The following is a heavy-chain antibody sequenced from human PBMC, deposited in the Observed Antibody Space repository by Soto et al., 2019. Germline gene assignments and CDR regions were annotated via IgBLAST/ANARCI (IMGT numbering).Heavy chain of an antibody. CDR1: GGSSTSHY. CDR3: ARDIIVTVPAGMQYWYFDF. D-gene: IGHD2-2*01. J-gene: IGHJ2*01. V-gene: IGHV4-59*11. CDR2: ISFSGGA. Sequence: SETLSLTCTVSGGSSTSHYWSWIRQPPGKRLEFIGYISFSGGANYNPSLESQVTISVDTSQNQFSLKVNSVTAADTAVYFCARDIIVTVPAGMQYWYFDFWGRGTLVTVSS.